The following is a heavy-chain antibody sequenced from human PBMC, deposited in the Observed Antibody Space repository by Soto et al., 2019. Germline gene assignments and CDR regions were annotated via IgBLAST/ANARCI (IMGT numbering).Heavy chain of an antibody. CDR1: GFPFSSYG. J-gene: IGHJ6*02. D-gene: IGHD2-21*02. V-gene: IGHV3-30*18. CDR2: ISYDGSDR. CDR3: AKVAQGDPLISDYGMDV. Sequence: PGGSLRLSCAASGFPFSSYGMHWVRQAPGKGLEWVALISYDGSDRYYADSVKGRFTVSRDNSRNTLDPQMNSLRAEDTAVYYCAKVAQGDPLISDYGMDVWGQGTTVTVSS.